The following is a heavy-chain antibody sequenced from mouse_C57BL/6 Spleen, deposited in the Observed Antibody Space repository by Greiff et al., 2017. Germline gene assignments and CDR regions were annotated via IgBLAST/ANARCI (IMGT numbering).Heavy chain of an antibody. J-gene: IGHJ2*01. V-gene: IGHV1-64*01. CDR1: GYTFTSYW. CDR3: AREDYSNTY. CDR2: IHPNSGST. Sequence: QVQLQQSGAELVKPGASVKLSCKASGYTFTSYWMHWVKQRPGQGLEWIGMIHPNSGSTKYNEKFKSKATLTVDKSSSTAYMQLSSLTSEDSAVYYCAREDYSNTYWGQGTTLTVSS. D-gene: IGHD2-5*01.